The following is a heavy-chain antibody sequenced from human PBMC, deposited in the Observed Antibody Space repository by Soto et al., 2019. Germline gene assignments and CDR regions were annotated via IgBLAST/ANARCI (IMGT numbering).Heavy chain of an antibody. Sequence: QLVESGGGLVQPGGSLRLSCAASGFSVSNNYMKLVREAPGKGLEWVSLIYSGGSTYYADSVKGRFTISRDNSKNTLFLQMNSLRVDDTAVYYCARDRGYRWGQGTMVTVSS. J-gene: IGHJ3*01. CDR2: IYSGGST. CDR1: GFSVSNNY. D-gene: IGHD5-12*01. CDR3: ARDRGYR. V-gene: IGHV3-66*01.